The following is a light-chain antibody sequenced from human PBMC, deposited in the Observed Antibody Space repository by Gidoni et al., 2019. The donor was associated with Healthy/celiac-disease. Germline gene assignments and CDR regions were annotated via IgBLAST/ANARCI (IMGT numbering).Light chain of an antibody. V-gene: IGKV3-11*01. J-gene: IGKJ4*01. Sequence: EIVLTQSPATLSLSPGERATLSCRASQSVSSYLAWYQQKPGQAPRLLIYDASNRATGIPARFSRSGSGTDFTLTISSLEPEDFAVYYCQQRSNWPTFGGGTKVEIK. CDR3: QQRSNWPT. CDR2: DAS. CDR1: QSVSSY.